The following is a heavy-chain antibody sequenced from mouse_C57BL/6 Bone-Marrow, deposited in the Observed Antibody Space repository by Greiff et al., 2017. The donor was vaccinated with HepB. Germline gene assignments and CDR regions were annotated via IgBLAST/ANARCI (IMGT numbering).Heavy chain of an antibody. D-gene: IGHD1-1*01. V-gene: IGHV3-6*01. CDR3: ARDYYYGSRY. CDR2: ISYDGSN. J-gene: IGHJ3*01. Sequence: ESGPGLVKPSQSLSLTCSVPGYSITSGYYWNWIRQFPGNKLEWMGYISYDGSNNYNPSLKNRISITRDTSKNQFFLKLNSVTTEDTATYYCARDYYYGSRYWGQGTLVTVSA. CDR1: GYSITSGYY.